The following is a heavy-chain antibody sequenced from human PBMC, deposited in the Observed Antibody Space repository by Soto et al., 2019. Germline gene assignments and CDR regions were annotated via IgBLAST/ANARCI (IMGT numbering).Heavy chain of an antibody. CDR2: INPSGGST. V-gene: IGHV1-46*01. D-gene: IGHD3-10*01. CDR3: ARAVGITMVRGVLYGMDV. CDR1: GYTFTSYY. Sequence: ASVKVSCKASGYTFTSYYMHWVRQAPGQGLEWMGIINPSGGSTSYAQKFQGRVTMTRDTSTSTVYMELSSLRSEDTAVYYCARAVGITMVRGVLYGMDVWRQGTTVTVSS. J-gene: IGHJ6*02.